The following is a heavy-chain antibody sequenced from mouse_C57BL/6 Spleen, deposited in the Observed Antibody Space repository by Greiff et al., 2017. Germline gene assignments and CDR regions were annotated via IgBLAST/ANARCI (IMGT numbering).Heavy chain of an antibody. J-gene: IGHJ2*01. V-gene: IGHV1-55*01. CDR3: ATTPYWFDY. D-gene: IGHD2-10*01. Sequence: QVQLQQPGAELVKPGASVKMSCKASGYTFTSYWITWVKQRPGQGLEWIGDIYPGSGSTNYNEKFKSKATLTVDTSSSTAYMQLSSLTYEDTAVYYCATTPYWFDYWGQGTTLTVSS. CDR2: IYPGSGST. CDR1: GYTFTSYW.